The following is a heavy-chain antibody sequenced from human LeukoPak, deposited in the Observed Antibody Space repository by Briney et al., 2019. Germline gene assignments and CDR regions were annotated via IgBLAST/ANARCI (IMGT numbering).Heavy chain of an antibody. V-gene: IGHV4-39*01. CDR2: IYYSGST. J-gene: IGHJ4*02. D-gene: IGHD3-10*01. Sequence: PSETLSLTCTVSGGSISSSSYYWGWIRQPPGKGLEWIGSIYYSGSTYYNPSLKSRVTISVDTSKNQFSLKLSSVTAADTAVYYCARHGDYYGSGIGYWGQGTLVTVSS. CDR1: GGSISSSSYY. CDR3: ARHGDYYGSGIGY.